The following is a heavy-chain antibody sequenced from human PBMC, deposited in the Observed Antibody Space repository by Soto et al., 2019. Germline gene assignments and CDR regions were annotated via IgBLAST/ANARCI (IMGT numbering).Heavy chain of an antibody. CDR1: GGTFSSYA. Sequence: QVQLVQSGAEVKKPGSSVKVSCKASGGTFSSYAISWVRQAPGQGLEWMGGIIPIFGTANYAKKFQGRVTITADESTSTAYMGLSSLRSEDTAVYYCARDRSSSSPCYGMDVWGQGTTVTVSS. CDR2: IIPIFGTA. V-gene: IGHV1-69*01. CDR3: ARDRSSSSPCYGMDV. D-gene: IGHD6-6*01. J-gene: IGHJ6*02.